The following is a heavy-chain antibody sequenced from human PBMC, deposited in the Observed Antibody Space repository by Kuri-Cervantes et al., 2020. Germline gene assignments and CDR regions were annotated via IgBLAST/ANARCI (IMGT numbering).Heavy chain of an antibody. V-gene: IGHV4-38-2*01. CDR2: IYHSGST. D-gene: IGHD4-11*01. CDR1: GYSISSGYY. CDR3: ARLNSNSEDY. Sequence: GSLRLSCAVSGYSISSGYYWGWIRQPPGKGLEWIGSIYHSGSTYYNPSLKSRVTILVDTSKNKFSLKLSSVTAADTAVYYCARLNSNSEDYWGQGTLVTVSS. J-gene: IGHJ4*02.